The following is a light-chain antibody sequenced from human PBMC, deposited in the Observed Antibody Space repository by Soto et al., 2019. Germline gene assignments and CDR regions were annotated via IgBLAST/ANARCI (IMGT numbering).Light chain of an antibody. CDR1: SSDVGGYNY. J-gene: IGLJ1*01. CDR2: DVS. V-gene: IGLV2-11*01. Sequence: QYALTQPRSVSGSPGQSVTISCTGTSSDVGGYNYVSWYQQHPGKAPKVMIYDVSERPSGVPDRFSGSKSGNTASLTISGLQAEDEADYYCCSYAGSPRDVFGTGTQLTVL. CDR3: CSYAGSPRDV.